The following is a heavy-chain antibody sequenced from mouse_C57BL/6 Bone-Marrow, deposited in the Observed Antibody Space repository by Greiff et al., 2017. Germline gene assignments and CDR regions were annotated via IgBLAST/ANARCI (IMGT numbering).Heavy chain of an antibody. J-gene: IGHJ2*01. V-gene: IGHV5-12*01. CDR1: GFTFSDYY. CDR3: ARPDDGYYPGYFDY. D-gene: IGHD2-3*01. Sequence: EVKVVESGGGLVQPGGSLKLSCAASGFTFSDYYMYWVRQTPEKRLEWVAYISNGGGSTDYPDTVKGRFTISRDNAKNTLYLQMSRLKSEDTAMYYCARPDDGYYPGYFDYWGQGTTLTVSS. CDR2: ISNGGGST.